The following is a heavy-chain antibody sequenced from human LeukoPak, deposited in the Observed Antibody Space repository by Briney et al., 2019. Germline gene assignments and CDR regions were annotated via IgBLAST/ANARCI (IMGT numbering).Heavy chain of an antibody. CDR1: GGSISSGGYY. Sequence: SQTLSLTCTVSGGSISSGGYYWSWIRQHPGKGLEWIGYIYYSGSTYYNPSLKSRVTILVDTSKNQFSLKLSSVTPADTAVYYCAREFPGYCSSTSCSSLVVDIWGQGTMVTVSS. J-gene: IGHJ3*02. CDR2: IYYSGST. V-gene: IGHV4-31*03. CDR3: AREFPGYCSSTSCSSLVVDI. D-gene: IGHD2-2*01.